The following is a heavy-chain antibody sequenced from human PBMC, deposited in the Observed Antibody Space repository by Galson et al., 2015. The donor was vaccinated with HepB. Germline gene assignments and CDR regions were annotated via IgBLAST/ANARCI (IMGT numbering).Heavy chain of an antibody. CDR3: ARDVRKKRQDGGGFDI. J-gene: IGHJ3*02. D-gene: IGHD3-16*01. Sequence: QVQLQESGPGLVKPSETLSLTCTVSGGSISSYYWSWIRQPPGKGLEWIGYIYYSGSTNYNPSLKSRVTISVDTSKNQFSLKLSSVTAADTAVYYCARDVRKKRQDGGGFDIWGQGTMVTVSS. CDR1: GGSISSYY. CDR2: IYYSGST. V-gene: IGHV4-59*01.